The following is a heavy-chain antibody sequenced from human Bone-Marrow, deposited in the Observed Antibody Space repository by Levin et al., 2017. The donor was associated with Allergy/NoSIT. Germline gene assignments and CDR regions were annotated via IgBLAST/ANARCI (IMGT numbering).Heavy chain of an antibody. J-gene: IGHJ5*02. CDR2: INPSGGST. D-gene: IGHD4/OR15-4a*01. Sequence: GESLKISCKASGYTFTSYYMHWVRQAPGQGLEWMGIINPSGGSTSYAQKFQGRVTMTRDTSTSTVYMELSSLRSEDTAVYYCARESWGPMVVHRGNNWFDPWGQGTLVTVSS. CDR3: ARESWGPMVVHRGNNWFDP. V-gene: IGHV1-46*01. CDR1: GYTFTSYY.